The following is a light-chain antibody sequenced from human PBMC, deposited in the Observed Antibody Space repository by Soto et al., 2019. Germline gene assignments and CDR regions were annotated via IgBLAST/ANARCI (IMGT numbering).Light chain of an antibody. V-gene: IGLV1-40*01. CDR3: QSYDSSLSGVL. CDR2: GNS. J-gene: IGLJ2*01. CDR1: SSNIGAGYD. Sequence: QSVVTQPPSVSGAPGQRVTISCTGSSSNIGAGYDVHWYQQLPGTAPKLLIYGNSNRPSGVPDRFSGSKSGTSASLAITGLQAEDEADYYCQSYDSSLSGVLFGGGTKLTV.